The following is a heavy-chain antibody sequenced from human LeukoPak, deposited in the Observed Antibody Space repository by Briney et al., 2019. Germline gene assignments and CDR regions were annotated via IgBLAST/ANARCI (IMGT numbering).Heavy chain of an antibody. CDR3: SRGFEY. V-gene: IGHV3-49*03. Sequence: GGSLRLSCVASGFTFGDYAMSWFRHAPGKGLEWVGFIRSNAYGGTTEYAASVKGRFTISRDDSKSIAYVQMNSLKAEDTAVYYCSRGFEYWGQGTLVIVSS. CDR1: GFTFGDYA. CDR2: IRSNAYGGTT. J-gene: IGHJ4*02.